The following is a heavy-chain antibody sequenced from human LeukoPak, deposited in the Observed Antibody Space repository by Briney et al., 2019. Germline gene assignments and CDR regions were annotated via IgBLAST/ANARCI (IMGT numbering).Heavy chain of an antibody. V-gene: IGHV3-30*03. Sequence: GGSLRLSCAASGFTFSSYGMHWVRQAPGKGLEWVAVISYDGSNKYYADSVKGRFTISRDNSKNTLYLQMNSLRAEDTAVYYCARTPYRYCSSTSCYTPFDPWGQGTLVTVSS. CDR2: ISYDGSNK. D-gene: IGHD2-2*02. J-gene: IGHJ5*02. CDR1: GFTFSSYG. CDR3: ARTPYRYCSSTSCYTPFDP.